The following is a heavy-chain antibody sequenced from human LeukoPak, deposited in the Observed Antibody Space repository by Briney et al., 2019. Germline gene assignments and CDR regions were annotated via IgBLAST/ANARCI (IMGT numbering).Heavy chain of an antibody. D-gene: IGHD2/OR15-2a*01. CDR1: GGSISSYY. CDR2: IYYSGST. CDR3: ASARFLLDAFDI. V-gene: IGHV4-59*08. Sequence: KPSETLSLTCTVSGGSISSYYWSWIRQPPGKGREWIGYIYYSGSTNYNPSLKTRVTIPVDTSKNQFSLKLGSVTAADTAVYYCASARFLLDAFDIWGEGTMVTVSS. J-gene: IGHJ3*02.